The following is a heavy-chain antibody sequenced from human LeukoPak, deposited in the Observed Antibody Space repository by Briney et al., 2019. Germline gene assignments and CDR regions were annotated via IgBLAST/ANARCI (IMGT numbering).Heavy chain of an antibody. V-gene: IGHV3-48*01. CDR2: ISSSSTI. CDR1: GFTFSSYS. J-gene: IGHJ4*02. D-gene: IGHD5-18*01. Sequence: GGSLRLSCAASGFTFSSYSMNWVRQAPGKGLEWVSYISSSSTIYYADSVKGRFTISRDNAKNSLYLQMNSLRAEDTAVYYCARLDTASGYWGQGTLVTVSS. CDR3: ARLDTASGY.